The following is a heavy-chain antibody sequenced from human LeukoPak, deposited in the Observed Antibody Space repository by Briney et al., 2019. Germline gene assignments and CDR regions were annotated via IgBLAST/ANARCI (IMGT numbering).Heavy chain of an antibody. CDR3: ARVGTQVLPFYYYDSSGYTTSDY. Sequence: ASVKVSCKASGYTFTSYGISWVRQAPGQGLEWMGWISAYNGKTNYAQKLQGRVTMTTDTSTSTAYMELRSLRSDDTAVYYCARVGTQVLPFYYYDSSGYTTSDYWGQGTLVTVSS. CDR2: ISAYNGKT. D-gene: IGHD3-22*01. V-gene: IGHV1-18*01. J-gene: IGHJ4*02. CDR1: GYTFTSYG.